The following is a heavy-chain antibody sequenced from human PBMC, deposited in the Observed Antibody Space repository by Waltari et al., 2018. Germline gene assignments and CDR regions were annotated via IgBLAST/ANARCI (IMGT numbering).Heavy chain of an antibody. CDR1: GGSISSSTYY. CDR2: IYYSGST. V-gene: IGHV4-39*01. D-gene: IGHD5-12*01. Sequence: QLQLQESGPGLVKPSETLSPTCTVSGGSISSSTYYWGWIRQSPGKGLGWIGSIYYSGSTYYNPTLKSRVTISGDTSKNQFSLKLSSVTAADTAVYYCARHWKKSGYRFDPWGQGTLVTVSS. CDR3: ARHWKKSGYRFDP. J-gene: IGHJ5*02.